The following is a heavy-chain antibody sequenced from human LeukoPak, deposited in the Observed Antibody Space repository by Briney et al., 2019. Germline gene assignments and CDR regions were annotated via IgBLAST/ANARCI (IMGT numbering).Heavy chain of an antibody. CDR3: AVGYCSGGSCYSLDY. V-gene: IGHV4-34*01. D-gene: IGHD2-15*01. J-gene: IGHJ4*02. CDR2: INHSGST. Sequence: SETLSLTCAVYGGSFSGYYWSWIRQPPGKGLEWIGEINHSGSTNYNPSLKSRVTISVDTSKNQFSLKLSSVTAADTAVYYCAVGYCSGGSCYSLDYWGQGTLDTVSS. CDR1: GGSFSGYY.